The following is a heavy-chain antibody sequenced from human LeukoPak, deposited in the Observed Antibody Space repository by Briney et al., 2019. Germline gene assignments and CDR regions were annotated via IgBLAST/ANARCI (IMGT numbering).Heavy chain of an antibody. Sequence: PSETLSLTCTASGGPISSYYWSWIRQPPGKGLEWIGYIYYSGSTNYNPSLKSRVTISVDTSKNQFSLKLSSVTAADTAVYYCARGGYDFWSGYYWFDPWGQGTLVTVSS. J-gene: IGHJ5*02. CDR3: ARGGYDFWSGYYWFDP. CDR2: IYYSGST. V-gene: IGHV4-59*01. CDR1: GGPISSYY. D-gene: IGHD3-3*01.